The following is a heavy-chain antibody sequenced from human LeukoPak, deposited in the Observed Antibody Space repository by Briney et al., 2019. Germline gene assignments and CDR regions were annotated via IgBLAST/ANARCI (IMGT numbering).Heavy chain of an antibody. CDR1: GFTFSSYA. D-gene: IGHD1-26*01. CDR3: AKEDPGASFDC. J-gene: IGHJ4*02. CDR2: ISSSGGTT. Sequence: GGSLRLSCAASGFTFSSYAMNWVRQAPGKGLEWVSGISSSGGTTYYADSVKGRFTISRDNSKNTLYLQMNSLRGEDTAVYYCAKEDPGASFDCWGQGTLVTASS. V-gene: IGHV3-23*01.